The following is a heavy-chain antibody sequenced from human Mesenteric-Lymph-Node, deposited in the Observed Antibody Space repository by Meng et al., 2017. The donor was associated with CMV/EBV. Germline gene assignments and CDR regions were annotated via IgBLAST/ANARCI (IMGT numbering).Heavy chain of an antibody. J-gene: IGHJ4*02. Sequence: FSGFSLSTSRLAVAWIRQPPGKALEFLALIYWDDDRRYSPSLNNRLTITKDTSKNQVVLTMTNMDPVDTATYFCAHSYASGTRLGYWGQGTLVTVSS. CDR1: GFSLSTSRLA. CDR2: IYWDDDR. CDR3: AHSYASGTRLGY. V-gene: IGHV2-5*02. D-gene: IGHD3-10*01.